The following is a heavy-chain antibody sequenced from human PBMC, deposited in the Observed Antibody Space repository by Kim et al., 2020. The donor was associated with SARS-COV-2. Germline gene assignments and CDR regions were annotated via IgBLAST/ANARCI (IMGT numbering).Heavy chain of an antibody. J-gene: IGHJ6*02. V-gene: IGHV1-18*01. CDR2: ISAYNGNT. Sequence: ASVKVSCKASGYTFTSYGISWVRQAPGQGLEWMGWISAYNGNTNYAQKLQGRVTMTTDTSTSTAYMELRSLRSDDTAVYYCARDDLGYCTNGVCYYYYYYGMDVWGQGTTVTVSS. D-gene: IGHD2-8*01. CDR3: ARDDLGYCTNGVCYYYYYYGMDV. CDR1: GYTFTSYG.